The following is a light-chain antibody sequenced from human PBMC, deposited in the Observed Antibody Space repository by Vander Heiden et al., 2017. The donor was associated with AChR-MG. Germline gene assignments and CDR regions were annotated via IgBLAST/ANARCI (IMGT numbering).Light chain of an antibody. Sequence: QSALTHPAPVSASPGHSITISCTGTSSDVGGYNFVSWYQQHPGKAPKLMIYDVSNRPSGVSNRFSGSKSGNTASLSISGLQAEDEADYYCSSYTSRSNLAVFGGGTKLTVL. CDR2: DVS. CDR1: SSDVGGYNF. CDR3: SSYTSRSNLAV. J-gene: IGLJ2*01. V-gene: IGLV2-14*03.